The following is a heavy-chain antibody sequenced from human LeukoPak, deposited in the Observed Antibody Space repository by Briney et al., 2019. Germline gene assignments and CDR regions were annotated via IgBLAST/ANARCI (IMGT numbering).Heavy chain of an antibody. CDR2: IYYSGST. CDR3: ARAPKGTKNYFDY. J-gene: IGHJ4*02. D-gene: IGHD3-10*01. V-gene: IGHV4-31*03. CDR1: GGSISSGGYY. Sequence: PSENLSLTCTVSGGSISSGGYYWSWIRQHPGKGLEWIGYIYYSGSTYYNPSLKSRVTISVDTSKNQFSLKLSSVTAADTAVYYCARAPKGTKNYFDYWGQGTLVTVSS.